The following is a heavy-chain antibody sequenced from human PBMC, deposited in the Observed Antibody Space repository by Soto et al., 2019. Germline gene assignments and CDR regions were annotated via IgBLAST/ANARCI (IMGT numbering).Heavy chain of an antibody. CDR1: GGSISNYY. D-gene: IGHD2-2*01. Sequence: SETLSLTCTVSGGSISNYYWSWIRQPAGRGLEWIGRIYSSGSTNYNPSLQGRVTMSVQTSKRQFSLKVRSVTAADTAVYYSARGRTSCYRMDVWGQGTTVTVS. CDR2: IYSSGST. CDR3: ARGRTSCYRMDV. J-gene: IGHJ6*02. V-gene: IGHV4-4*07.